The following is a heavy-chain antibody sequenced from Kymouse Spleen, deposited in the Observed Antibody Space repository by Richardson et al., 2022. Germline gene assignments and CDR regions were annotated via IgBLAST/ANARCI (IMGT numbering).Heavy chain of an antibody. CDR1: GFTFSGSA. Sequence: EVQLVESGGGLVQPGGSLKLSCAASGFTFSGSAMHWVRQASGKGLEWVGRIRSKANSYATAYAASVKGRFTISRDDSKNTAYLQMNSLKTEDTAVYYCTRHNWNYEDYYYYGMDVWGQGTTVTVSS. V-gene: IGHV3-73*02. D-gene: IGHD1-7*01. J-gene: IGHJ6*02. CDR2: IRSKANSYAT. CDR3: TRHNWNYEDYYYYGMDV.